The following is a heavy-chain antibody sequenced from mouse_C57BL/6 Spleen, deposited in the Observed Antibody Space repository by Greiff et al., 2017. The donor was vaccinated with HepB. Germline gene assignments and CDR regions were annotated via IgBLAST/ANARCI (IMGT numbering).Heavy chain of an antibody. CDR2: IRSKSSNYAT. CDR1: GFTFNTYA. D-gene: IGHD2-5*01. CDR3: VRDGYYSNYWYFDV. J-gene: IGHJ1*03. V-gene: IGHV10-3*01. Sequence: EVHLVESGGGLVQPKGSLKLSCAASGFTFNTYAMHWVRQAPGKGLEWVARIRSKSSNYATYYADSVKDRFTISRDDSQSMLYLQMNNLKTEDTAMYYCVRDGYYSNYWYFDVWGTGTTVTVSS.